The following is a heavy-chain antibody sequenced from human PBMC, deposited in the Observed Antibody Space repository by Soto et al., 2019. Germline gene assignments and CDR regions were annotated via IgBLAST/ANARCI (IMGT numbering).Heavy chain of an antibody. D-gene: IGHD4-4*01. CDR2: INHSGST. V-gene: IGHV4-34*01. CDR3: ARDLTTVTTGYYYYYYYYMDV. CDR1: GGSFSGYY. Sequence: SETLSLTCAVYGGSFSGYYWSWIRQPPGKGLEWIGEINHSGSTNYNPSLKSRVTISVDTSKNQFSLKLSSVTAADTAVYYCARDLTTVTTGYYYYYYYYMDVWGKGTTVTVSS. J-gene: IGHJ6*03.